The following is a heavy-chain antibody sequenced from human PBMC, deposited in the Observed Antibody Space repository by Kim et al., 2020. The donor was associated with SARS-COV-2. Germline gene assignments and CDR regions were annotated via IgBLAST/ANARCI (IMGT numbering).Heavy chain of an antibody. CDR2: INHSGST. Sequence: SETLSLTCAVYGGSFSGYYWSCIRQPPGKGLEWIGEINHSGSTNYNPSLKSRVTISVDTSKNQFSLKLSSLTAADTAVYYCARVGYDILTGYFDYWGQGT. D-gene: IGHD3-9*01. J-gene: IGHJ4*02. CDR1: GGSFSGYY. V-gene: IGHV4-34*01. CDR3: ARVGYDILTGYFDY.